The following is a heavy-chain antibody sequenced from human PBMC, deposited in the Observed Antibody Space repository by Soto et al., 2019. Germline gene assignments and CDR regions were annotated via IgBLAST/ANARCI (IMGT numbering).Heavy chain of an antibody. D-gene: IGHD6-13*01. CDR1: GFTFSSYG. Sequence: QVQLVESGGGVVQPGRSLRLSCAASGFTFSSYGMHWVRQAPGKGLEWVAVISYDGSNKYYADSVKGRFTISRDNSKNTLYLQMNSLRAEDTAVYYCAKGDSSSWYGMDVWGQGTTVTVYS. J-gene: IGHJ6*02. CDR2: ISYDGSNK. CDR3: AKGDSSSWYGMDV. V-gene: IGHV3-30*18.